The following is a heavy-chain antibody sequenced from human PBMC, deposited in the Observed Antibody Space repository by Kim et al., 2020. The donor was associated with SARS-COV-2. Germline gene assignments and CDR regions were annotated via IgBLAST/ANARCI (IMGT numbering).Heavy chain of an antibody. J-gene: IGHJ1*01. CDR2: ISSSSSYI. Sequence: GGSLRLSCAASGFTFSSYSMNWVRQAPGKGLEWVSSISSSSSYIYYADSVKGRFTISRDNAKNSLYLQMNSLRAEDTAVYYCARGGITMIVVPHGVEVEYFQHWGQGTLVTVSS. CDR1: GFTFSSYS. CDR3: ARGGITMIVVPHGVEVEYFQH. V-gene: IGHV3-21*01. D-gene: IGHD3-22*01.